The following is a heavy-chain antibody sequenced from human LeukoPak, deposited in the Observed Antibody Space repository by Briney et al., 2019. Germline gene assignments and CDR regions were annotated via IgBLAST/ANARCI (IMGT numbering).Heavy chain of an antibody. CDR1: GGSITSYY. D-gene: IGHD3-10*01. CDR2: IYYSGSI. J-gene: IGHJ4*02. V-gene: IGHV4-59*01. CDR3: ARTRYYFGSGSYWNLFDY. Sequence: SETLSLTCTVPGGSITSYYWSWIRQPPGKGLEWIGYIYYSGSINYNPSLKGRVTISMDTSKSQFSLKLSSVTAADTAVYYCARTRYYFGSGSYWNLFDYWGQGILVTVSS.